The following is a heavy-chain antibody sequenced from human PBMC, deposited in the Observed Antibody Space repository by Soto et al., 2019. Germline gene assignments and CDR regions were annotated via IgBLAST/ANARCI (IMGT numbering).Heavy chain of an antibody. V-gene: IGHV1-18*01. CDR3: ARDRGVAPPVAGNTHYYYYMDV. CDR2: ISGFNGNT. CDR1: GYSFTNYG. Sequence: QDQLVQSGAEVKKPGASVTVSCKASGYSFTNYGITWVRQAPGQGLEWMGWISGFNGNTHYAQKLQGRVTMTTDASTSTAYMELRSLRSDDTPVYYCARDRGVAPPVAGNTHYYYYMDVWGKGTTVTVSS. J-gene: IGHJ6*03. D-gene: IGHD6-19*01.